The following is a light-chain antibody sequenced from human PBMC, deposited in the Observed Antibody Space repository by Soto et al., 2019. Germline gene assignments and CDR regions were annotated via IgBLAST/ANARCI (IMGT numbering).Light chain of an antibody. CDR2: DAS. CDR1: QSIGRW. CDR3: QQYYSYWT. Sequence: KMTKSPSTLSASVGDTVTVTCRASQSIGRWLAWYQQKPGKAPKLLIFDASTLENGVPARFSGSRSGPEFSLTISSLQPDDFATYYCQQYYSYWTFGQGTKVDI. J-gene: IGKJ1*01. V-gene: IGKV1-5*01.